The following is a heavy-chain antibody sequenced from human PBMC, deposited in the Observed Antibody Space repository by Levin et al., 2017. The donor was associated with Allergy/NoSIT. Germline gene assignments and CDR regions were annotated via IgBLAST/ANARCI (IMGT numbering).Heavy chain of an antibody. D-gene: IGHD3-3*01. J-gene: IGHJ6*02. Sequence: ASVKVSCKASGYTFTGYYMHWVRQAPGQGLEWMGWINPNSGGTNYAQKFQGRVTMTRDTSISTAYMELSRLRSDDTAVYYCARGQTYYDFWSGYRPPYYYGMDVWGQGTTVTVSS. CDR1: GYTFTGYY. CDR2: INPNSGGT. CDR3: ARGQTYYDFWSGYRPPYYYGMDV. V-gene: IGHV1-2*02.